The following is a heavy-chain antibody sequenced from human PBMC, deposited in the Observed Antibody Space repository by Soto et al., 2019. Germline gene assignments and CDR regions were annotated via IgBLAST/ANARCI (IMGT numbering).Heavy chain of an antibody. CDR1: GGSISDNDYY. V-gene: IGHV4-30-4*08. Sequence: SETLSLTCTVSGGSISDNDYYWSWIRQPPGKGLEWIGYIYYSGTTYYNPSLKSRVTISVDTSKNQFSLKLSSVTAADTAVYYCASSPDYDILTGVLDYWGQGTLVTVS. CDR3: ASSPDYDILTGVLDY. CDR2: IYYSGTT. J-gene: IGHJ4*02. D-gene: IGHD3-9*01.